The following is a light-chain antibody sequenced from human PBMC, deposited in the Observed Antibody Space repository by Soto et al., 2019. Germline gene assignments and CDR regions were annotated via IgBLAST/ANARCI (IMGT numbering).Light chain of an antibody. V-gene: IGKV3D-15*01. CDR3: QQYNNWPYT. Sequence: EIVMTQSPATLSVSPGERGTLSCRASQSVNSNLAWYQQRPGQAPRLLIDVASTRATGIPDRFSGSGSGTEFTLTISSLQSEDFEVYYCQQYNNWPYTFGQGTKLEIK. CDR1: QSVNSN. CDR2: VAS. J-gene: IGKJ2*01.